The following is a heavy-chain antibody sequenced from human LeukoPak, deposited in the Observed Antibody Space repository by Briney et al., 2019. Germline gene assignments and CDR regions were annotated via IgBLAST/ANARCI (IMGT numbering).Heavy chain of an antibody. CDR3: ARDREGARGGAFDI. Sequence: PSETLSLTCTVSGGSISSHYWSWIRQPAGKGLEWIGSFDHTGTTYYNPSLKSRVTISVDTSKNQFSLKLSSVTAADTAVYYCARDREGARGGAFDIWGQGTMVTVSS. CDR1: GGSISSHY. J-gene: IGHJ3*02. D-gene: IGHD1-26*01. V-gene: IGHV4-4*07. CDR2: FDHTGTT.